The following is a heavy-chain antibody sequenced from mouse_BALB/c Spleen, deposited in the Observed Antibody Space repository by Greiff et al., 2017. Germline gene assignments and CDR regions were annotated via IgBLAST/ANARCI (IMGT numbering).Heavy chain of an antibody. Sequence: EVQRVESGGGLVKPGGSLKLSCAASGFTFSDYYMYWVRQTPEKRLEWVATISDGGGYTYYPDSVKGRFTISRDKAKNNLYLQMSSLKSEDAAMYYCANNIPYCDGSRAWFAYWGQGTLVTVSA. CDR1: GFTFSDYY. CDR2: ISDGGGYT. CDR3: ANNIPYCDGSRAWFAY. V-gene: IGHV5-4*02. J-gene: IGHJ3*01. D-gene: IGHD1-1*01.